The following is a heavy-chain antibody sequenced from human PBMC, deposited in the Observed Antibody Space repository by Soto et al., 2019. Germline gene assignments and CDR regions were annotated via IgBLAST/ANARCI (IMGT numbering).Heavy chain of an antibody. J-gene: IGHJ6*02. CDR3: ARQYSSSWPNYYYYGMDV. CDR1: GFTFSSYW. Sequence: PGGSLRLSCAASGFTFSSYWMHWVRQAPGKGLVWVSRINSDGSSTSYADSVKGRFTISRDNAKNTLYLQMNSLRAEDTAVYYCARQYSSSWPNYYYYGMDVWGQGTTVTVSS. V-gene: IGHV3-74*01. CDR2: INSDGSST. D-gene: IGHD6-13*01.